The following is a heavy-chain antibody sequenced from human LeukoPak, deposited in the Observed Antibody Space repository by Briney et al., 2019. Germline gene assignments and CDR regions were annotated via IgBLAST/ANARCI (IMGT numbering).Heavy chain of an antibody. V-gene: IGHV3-30-3*01. J-gene: IGHJ4*02. D-gene: IGHD2-15*01. CDR1: GFTFSSYA. CDR3: ARARVVVAARGRGSYFDY. CDR2: ISYDGSNK. Sequence: PGGSLRLSCAASGFTFSSYAMHWVRQAPGKGLEWVAVISYDGSNKYYADSVKGRFTISRDNSKNTLYLQMNRLRAEDTAVYYCARARVVVAARGRGSYFDYWGQGTLVTVSS.